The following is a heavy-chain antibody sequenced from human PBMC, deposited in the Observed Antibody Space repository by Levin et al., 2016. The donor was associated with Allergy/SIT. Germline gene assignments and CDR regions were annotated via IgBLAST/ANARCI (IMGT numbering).Heavy chain of an antibody. CDR3: AKDFSSSSWYYFDY. CDR2: ISGSGGST. D-gene: IGHD6-13*01. V-gene: IGHV3-23*01. J-gene: IGHJ4*02. Sequence: WIRQPPGKGLEWVSAISGSGGSTYYADSVKGRFTMSRDNSKNTLYLQMNSLRAEDTAIYYCAKDFSSSSWYYFDYWGQGTLVTVSS.